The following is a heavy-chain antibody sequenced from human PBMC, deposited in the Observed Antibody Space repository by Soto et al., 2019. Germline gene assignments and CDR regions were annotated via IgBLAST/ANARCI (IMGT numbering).Heavy chain of an antibody. Sequence: EVQLVESGGGLVQPGGSLRLSCAASGFTFSSYSMNWVCQAPGKGLEWVSYISSSSSTIYYADSVKGRFTISRDNAKNSLYLQMNSLRAEDTAVYYCARDKILWAAFDIWGQGTMVTVSS. CDR3: ARDKILWAAFDI. V-gene: IGHV3-48*01. J-gene: IGHJ3*02. D-gene: IGHD3-10*01. CDR2: ISSSSSTI. CDR1: GFTFSSYS.